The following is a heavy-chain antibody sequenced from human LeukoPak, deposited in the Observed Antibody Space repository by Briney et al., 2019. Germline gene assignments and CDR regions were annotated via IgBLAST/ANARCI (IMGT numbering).Heavy chain of an antibody. V-gene: IGHV4-31*03. CDR2: IYYSGST. D-gene: IGHD6-13*01. Sequence: PSETLSLTCTVSGGSINNGGYYWSWIRQHPGKGLEWIGYIYYSGSTYYNPSLKSRVTISVDTSRNQFSLKLSSVTAADTAVYYCARGNLYSSSWYEVYCYGMDVWGQGTTVTVSS. CDR3: ARGNLYSSSWYEVYCYGMDV. CDR1: GGSINNGGYY. J-gene: IGHJ6*02.